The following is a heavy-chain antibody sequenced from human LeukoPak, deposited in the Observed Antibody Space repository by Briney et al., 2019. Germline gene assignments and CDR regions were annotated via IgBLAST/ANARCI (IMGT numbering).Heavy chain of an antibody. Sequence: ASVKVSCKASGYTFTSYYMHWVRQAPGQGLEWMGIINPSGGSTSYAQKFQGRVTMTRDTSTSTVYMELSSLRSEDTAVYYCARCDSRPWMVRGAHLDYWGQGTLVTVSS. D-gene: IGHD3-10*01. CDR3: ARCDSRPWMVRGAHLDY. J-gene: IGHJ4*02. CDR1: GYTFTSYY. V-gene: IGHV1-46*01. CDR2: INPSGGST.